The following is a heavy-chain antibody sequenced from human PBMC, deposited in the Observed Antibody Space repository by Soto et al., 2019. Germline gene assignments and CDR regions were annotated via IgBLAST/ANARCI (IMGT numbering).Heavy chain of an antibody. Sequence: QVQLQESGPGLVKPSETLSLTCTVSGGSVSSGSYYWSWIRQPPGKGLEWIGYIYYSGSTNDNPSLGSLVAISVDTSKHPFTLRLSSVIVADTAVYFCARGSSSWTYFDYWGQGTLVPVSS. V-gene: IGHV4-61*01. CDR1: GGSVSSGSYY. J-gene: IGHJ4*02. D-gene: IGHD6-13*01. CDR2: IYYSGST. CDR3: ARGSSSWTYFDY.